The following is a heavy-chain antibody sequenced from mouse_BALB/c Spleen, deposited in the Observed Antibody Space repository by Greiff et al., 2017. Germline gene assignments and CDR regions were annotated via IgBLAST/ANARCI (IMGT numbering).Heavy chain of an antibody. V-gene: IGHV3-2*02. Sequence: VQLKESGPGLVKPSQSLSLTCTVTGYSITSDYAWNWIRQFPGNKLEWMGYISYSGSTSYNPSLKSRISITRDTSKNQFFLQLNSVTTEDTATYYCARRGDSSGYVAWFAYWGQETLVTVSA. CDR3: ARRGDSSGYVAWFAY. CDR2: ISYSGST. J-gene: IGHJ3*01. CDR1: GYSITSDYA. D-gene: IGHD3-2*01.